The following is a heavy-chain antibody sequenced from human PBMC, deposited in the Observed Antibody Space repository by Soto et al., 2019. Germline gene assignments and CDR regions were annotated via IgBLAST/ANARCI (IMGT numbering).Heavy chain of an antibody. J-gene: IGHJ3*02. CDR2: ISGSGGSK. CDR3: AKDSVGRWELLAAFDI. CDR1: GFTFSSYA. D-gene: IGHD1-26*01. Sequence: GGSLRLSCAASGFTFSSYAMSWVRQAPGKGLEWVSAISGSGGSKYYADSVKGRVTISRDNSKNTRYLAMNSLRAEETAVYDCAKDSVGRWELLAAFDIWGQGTMVTVSS. V-gene: IGHV3-23*01.